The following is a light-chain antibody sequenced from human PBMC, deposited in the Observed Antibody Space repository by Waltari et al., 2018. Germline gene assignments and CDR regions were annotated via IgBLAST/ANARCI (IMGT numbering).Light chain of an antibody. CDR2: DAS. V-gene: IGKV1-33*01. CDR3: HHYDNLPRYT. J-gene: IGKJ2*01. CDR1: QDIRTF. Sequence: DIQMTQSPSSLSASVGDRVTITCQASQDIRTFLNWFQLKPGKAPKLLIYDASNLETGVPSRFSGSGSGTDFNFTISSLQPEDIATYYCHHYDNLPRYTFGQGTKLEI.